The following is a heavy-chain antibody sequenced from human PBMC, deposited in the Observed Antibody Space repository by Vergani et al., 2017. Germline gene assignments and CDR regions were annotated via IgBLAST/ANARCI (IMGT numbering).Heavy chain of an antibody. CDR2: ISYDGSNK. J-gene: IGHJ6*03. CDR1: GFTFSSYA. D-gene: IGHD3-10*01. Sequence: QVQLVESGGGVVQPGRSLRLSCAASGFTFSSYAMHWVRQAPGKGLEWVAVISYDGSNKYYADSVKGRFTISRDNSKNTLYLQMNSLRAEDTAVYYCARGVDYYGSGSYHYYYYYMDVWGKGTTVTVSS. CDR3: ARGVDYYGSGSYHYYYYYMDV. V-gene: IGHV3-30-3*01.